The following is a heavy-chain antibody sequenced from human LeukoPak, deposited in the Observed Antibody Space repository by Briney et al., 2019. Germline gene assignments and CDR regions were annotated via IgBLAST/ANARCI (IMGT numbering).Heavy chain of an antibody. V-gene: IGHV3-23*01. CDR2: ISGSGGST. CDR3: AKRDTVAGTEDY. J-gene: IGHJ4*02. D-gene: IGHD6-19*01. CDR1: GFTFSSYA. Sequence: PGGSLRLSCAASGFTFSSYAMSWVRQAPGKGLEWVSAISGSGGSTYYADSVKGRFTISRDNSKNTLYLQINSLRAEDTAVYYCAKRDTVAGTEDYWGQGTLVTVSS.